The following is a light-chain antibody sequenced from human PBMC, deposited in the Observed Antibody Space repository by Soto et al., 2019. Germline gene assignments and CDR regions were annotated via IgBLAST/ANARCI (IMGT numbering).Light chain of an antibody. J-gene: IGLJ1*01. CDR1: SSDVGGYNY. CDR2: EVS. V-gene: IGLV2-14*01. Sequence: QSVLTQHASVSGSPGQSITISCTGTSSDVGGYNYVSWYQQHPGKAPKLMIYEVSNRPSGASNRFSGSKSGNTASLTISGLQAEDEADYYCSSYTSSSTLLYVFGTGTKV. CDR3: SSYTSSSTLLYV.